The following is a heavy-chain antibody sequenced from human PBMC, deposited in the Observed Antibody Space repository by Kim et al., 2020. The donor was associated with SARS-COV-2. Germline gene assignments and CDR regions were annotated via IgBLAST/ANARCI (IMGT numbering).Heavy chain of an antibody. Sequence: SETLSLTCTVSGGSISSGSYYWSWIRQPAGKGLEWIGRIYTSGSTNYNPSLKSRVTISVDTSKNQFSLKLSSVTAADTAVYYCARDGYYDILTGYYKDPYSYYSMDVWGQGTTVTVS. D-gene: IGHD3-9*01. V-gene: IGHV4-61*02. CDR1: GGSISSGSYY. J-gene: IGHJ6*02. CDR3: ARDGYYDILTGYYKDPYSYYSMDV. CDR2: IYTSGST.